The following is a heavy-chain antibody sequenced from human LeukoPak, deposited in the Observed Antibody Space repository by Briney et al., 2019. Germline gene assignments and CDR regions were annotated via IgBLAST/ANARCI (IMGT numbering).Heavy chain of an antibody. D-gene: IGHD6-13*01. CDR3: AKDMSRQQLVPGQDWFDP. Sequence: PGGSLRLSCAASGFTFSSYAMSWVRQAPGKGLEWVSAISGSGGSTYYADSVKGRFTISRDNSKNTLYLQMNSLRAEDTAVYYCAKDMSRQQLVPGQDWFDPWGQGTLVTVSS. CDR2: ISGSGGST. V-gene: IGHV3-23*01. J-gene: IGHJ5*02. CDR1: GFTFSSYA.